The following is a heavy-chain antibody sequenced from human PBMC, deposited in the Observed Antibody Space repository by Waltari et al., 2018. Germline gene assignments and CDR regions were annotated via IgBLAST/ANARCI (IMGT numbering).Heavy chain of an antibody. CDR2: IYHSGST. J-gene: IGHJ5*02. D-gene: IGHD3-16*01. CDR1: GYSISRGYY. V-gene: IGHV4-38-2*02. Sequence: QVQLQESGPGLVKPSETLSLTCTVSGYSISRGYYWGWLRQPPGKGLEWIGSIYHSGSTYYNPSLKSRVTISVDTSKNQFSLKLSSVTAADTAVYYCAREGEGISGWFDPWGQGTLVTVSS. CDR3: AREGEGISGWFDP.